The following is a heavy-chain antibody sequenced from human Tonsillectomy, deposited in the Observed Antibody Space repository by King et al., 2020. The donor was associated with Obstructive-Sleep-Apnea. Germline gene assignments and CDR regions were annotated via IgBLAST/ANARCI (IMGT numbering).Heavy chain of an antibody. V-gene: IGHV3-23*04. Sequence: VQLVESGGGLVQPGGSLRISCAASGFSFTNYAMNWVRQAPGMGLEWVSSISGSGGSTFHADFVKGRFTISRDNSKDTLYLQMNSLRGEDTAVYYCAKAMECRNGVCSPLYWGRGTLVTVSS. D-gene: IGHD2-8*01. CDR3: AKAMECRNGVCSPLY. CDR2: ISGSGGST. J-gene: IGHJ4*02. CDR1: GFSFTNYA.